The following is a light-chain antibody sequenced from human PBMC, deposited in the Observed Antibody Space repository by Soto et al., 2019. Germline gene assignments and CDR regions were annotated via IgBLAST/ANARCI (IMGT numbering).Light chain of an antibody. CDR2: GAF. V-gene: IGKV3-20*01. Sequence: EIVVTQSPGTLSLSPGERATLSCRASQSISSNYVAWYQQKPGQAPRLLIYGAFARAAGIPGRFSGSASGTDFTLTISRLEPEDFAVYFCQHYDASPWTFGQGTKVDIK. CDR1: QSISSNY. J-gene: IGKJ1*01. CDR3: QHYDASPWT.